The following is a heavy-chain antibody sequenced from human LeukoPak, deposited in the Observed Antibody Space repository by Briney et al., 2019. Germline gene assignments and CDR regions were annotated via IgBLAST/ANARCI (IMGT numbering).Heavy chain of an antibody. CDR1: GFSFNNAW. Sequence: GGSLRLSCEASGFSFNNAWMTWVRQAPGKGLEWVGFIRSKAYGGTTEYAASVKGRFTISRDDSKSIAYLQMNSLKTEDTAVYYCTRFGEFNWFDPWGQGTLVTVSS. CDR2: IRSKAYGGTT. CDR3: TRFGEFNWFDP. V-gene: IGHV3-49*04. J-gene: IGHJ5*02. D-gene: IGHD3-10*01.